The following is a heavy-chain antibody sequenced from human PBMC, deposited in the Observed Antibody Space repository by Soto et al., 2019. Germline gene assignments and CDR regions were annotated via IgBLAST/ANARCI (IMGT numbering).Heavy chain of an antibody. D-gene: IGHD4-4*01. CDR2: AYYRSQWYY. V-gene: IGHV6-1*01. CDR1: GDSVSSNSAA. Sequence: SQTLSLTCAISGDSVSSNSAAWNWIRQSPSRGLEWLGRAYYRSQWYYDSAVSVRSRITVIPDTSKNQFSLQLNSVTPEDTAVYYCTKQKGYSRPYNVMAFWGQGTTVPGSS. CDR3: TKQKGYSRPYNVMAF. J-gene: IGHJ6*02.